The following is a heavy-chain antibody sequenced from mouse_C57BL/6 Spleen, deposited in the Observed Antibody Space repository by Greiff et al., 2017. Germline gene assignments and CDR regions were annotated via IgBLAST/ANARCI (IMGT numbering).Heavy chain of an antibody. CDR1: GYTFTSYW. V-gene: IGHV1-69*01. CDR2: IDPSDSYT. J-gene: IGHJ4*01. Sequence: QVQLQQPGAQLVMPGASVKLSCKASGYTFTSYWMHWVKQRPGQGLEWIGEIDPSDSYTNYNQKFKGKSTLTVDESSSTAYMQLSSLTSEDSAVYYCARRDYYGSSSYAMDYWGQGTSVTVSS. CDR3: ARRDYYGSSSYAMDY. D-gene: IGHD1-1*01.